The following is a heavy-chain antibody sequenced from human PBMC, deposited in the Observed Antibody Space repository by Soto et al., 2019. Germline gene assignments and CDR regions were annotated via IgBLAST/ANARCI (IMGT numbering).Heavy chain of an antibody. Sequence: GGSLRLSCAASGFTFSSYGMHWVRQAPGKGLEWVAVIWYDGSNKYYADSVKGRFTISRDNSKNTLYLQMNSLRAEDTAVYYCARVGQQLPFAENYYYYGMDVWGQGTTVTVSS. CDR1: GFTFSSYG. J-gene: IGHJ6*02. CDR2: IWYDGSNK. CDR3: ARVGQQLPFAENYYYYGMDV. D-gene: IGHD6-13*01. V-gene: IGHV3-33*01.